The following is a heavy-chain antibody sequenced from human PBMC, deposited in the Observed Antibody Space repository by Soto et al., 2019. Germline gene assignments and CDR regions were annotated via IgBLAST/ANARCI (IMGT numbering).Heavy chain of an antibody. V-gene: IGHV4-34*01. Sequence: SETPSRTCSVYGGSVSYYYWSWIRPPPGKGLEWIGEINHSGSTNYNPSLKSRVTISVHTSKNQFSLKLSSVTAADTAVYYCARARKGSGSDYYYHYGMDVWGKGTTVTVSS. CDR2: INHSGST. CDR3: ARARKGSGSDYYYHYGMDV. J-gene: IGHJ6*04. CDR1: GGSVSYYY. D-gene: IGHD3-3*01.